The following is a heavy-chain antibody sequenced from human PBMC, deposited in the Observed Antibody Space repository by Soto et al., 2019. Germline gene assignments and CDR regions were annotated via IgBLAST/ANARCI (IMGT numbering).Heavy chain of an antibody. CDR2: INPSGGST. CDR1: GYTFTSYY. J-gene: IGHJ4*02. CDR3: ARFHTKGAAMVYTFDY. Sequence: ASVKVSCKASGYTFTSYYMHWVRQAPGQGLEWMGIINPSGGSTSYAQKFQGRVTMTRDASTSTVYMELSSLRSEDTAVYYCARFHTKGAAMVYTFDYRGQRTPVTVSS. D-gene: IGHD5-18*01. V-gene: IGHV1-46*01.